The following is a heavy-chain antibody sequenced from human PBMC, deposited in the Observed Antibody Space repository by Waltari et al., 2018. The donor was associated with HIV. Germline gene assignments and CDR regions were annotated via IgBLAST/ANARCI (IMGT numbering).Heavy chain of an antibody. V-gene: IGHV3-53*02. J-gene: IGHJ5*02. D-gene: IGHD3-9*01. CDR3: VKGVRYYDP. CDR1: GMYVGEHY. Sequence: EGQLAETGGGAVPPGTSLRLVCDVSGMYVGEHYISWVRQAPGKAPEWIAALYGDETTQYGDSVRGRFTVSRDIPLNAVYLHMTQLTGADTGTYFCVKGVRYYDPWGRGTPVTVS. CDR2: LYGDETT.